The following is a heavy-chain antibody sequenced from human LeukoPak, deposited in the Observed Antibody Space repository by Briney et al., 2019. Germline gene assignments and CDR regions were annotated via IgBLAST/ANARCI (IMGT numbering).Heavy chain of an antibody. D-gene: IGHD2-2*01. CDR2: ISSSSSTI. J-gene: IGHJ4*02. Sequence: GGSLRLSCAASGFTFSSYSMNWVRQAPGKGLEWVSYISSSSSTIYDADSVKGRFTISRDNAKNSLYLQMNSLRDEDTAVYYCARDRDIVVVPTRLDYWGQGTLVTVSS. V-gene: IGHV3-48*02. CDR3: ARDRDIVVVPTRLDY. CDR1: GFTFSSYS.